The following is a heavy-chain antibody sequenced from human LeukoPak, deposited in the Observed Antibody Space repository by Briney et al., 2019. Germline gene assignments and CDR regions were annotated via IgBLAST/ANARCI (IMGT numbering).Heavy chain of an antibody. CDR3: ARVALDYDILTGYHTLDY. CDR2: ISSSSSYI. V-gene: IGHV3-21*01. D-gene: IGHD3-9*01. CDR1: GFTFSSYS. J-gene: IGHJ4*02. Sequence: GGSLRLSCAAPGFTFSSYSMNWVRQAPGKGLEWVSSISSSSSYIYYADSVKGRFTISRDNAKNSLYLQMNSLRAEDTAAYYCARVALDYDILTGYHTLDYWGQGTLVTVSS.